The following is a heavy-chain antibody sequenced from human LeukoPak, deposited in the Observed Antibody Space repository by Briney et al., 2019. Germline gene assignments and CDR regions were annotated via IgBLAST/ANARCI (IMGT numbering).Heavy chain of an antibody. V-gene: IGHV3-30*02. J-gene: IGHJ4*02. Sequence: PGGSLRLSCAPSGFILHNYGMHRDRQAPGKGLEWVASMRFDGSNRFHADSVKGRFTISRDNSNNTLHLQMNSVRPEDTAVYYRAKRGRGFKIGGPYFHSWGQGALVTVSS. CDR1: GFILHNYG. CDR3: AKRGRGFKIGGPYFHS. D-gene: IGHD2-21*01. CDR2: MRFDGSNR.